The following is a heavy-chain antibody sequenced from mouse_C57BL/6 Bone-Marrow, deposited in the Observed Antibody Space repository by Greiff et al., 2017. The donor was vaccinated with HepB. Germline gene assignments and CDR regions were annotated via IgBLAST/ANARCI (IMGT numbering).Heavy chain of an antibody. V-gene: IGHV5-12*01. Sequence: EVKLQESGGGLVQPGGSLKLSCAASGFTFSDYYMYWVRQTPEKRLEWVAYISNGGGSTYYPDTVKGRFTISRDNAKNTLYLQMSRLKSEDTAMYYCARRGYLGYFDVWGTGTTVTVSS. CDR2: ISNGGGST. D-gene: IGHD2-2*01. J-gene: IGHJ1*03. CDR3: ARRGYLGYFDV. CDR1: GFTFSDYY.